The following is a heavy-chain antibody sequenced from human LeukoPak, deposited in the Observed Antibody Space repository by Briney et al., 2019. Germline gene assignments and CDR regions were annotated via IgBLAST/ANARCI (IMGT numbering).Heavy chain of an antibody. Sequence: PGGSLRLSCAASGFTFSSYGMHWVRQAPGKGLEWVAVIWYDGTNTYYADSVKGRFTISRDNSKNTLYLQMNSLRAEDTAVYYCAKALTFGGVIVPETDYWGQGTLVTVSS. D-gene: IGHD3-16*02. CDR1: GFTFSSYG. J-gene: IGHJ4*02. CDR2: IWYDGTNT. CDR3: AKALTFGGVIVPETDY. V-gene: IGHV3-33*06.